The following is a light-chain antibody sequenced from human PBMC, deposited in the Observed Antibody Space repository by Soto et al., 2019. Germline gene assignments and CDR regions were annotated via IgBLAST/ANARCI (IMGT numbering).Light chain of an antibody. J-gene: IGKJ1*01. Sequence: EIVLTQSPGTLSLSPGERATPSCRASQGLSGSYLAWYQQKPGQAPRLLIYGASSRATGIPDRFSGSGSGTDFTLNISRLEPEDFVVYYCQQYGSSPITFGQGTKVDIK. V-gene: IGKV3-20*01. CDR2: GAS. CDR3: QQYGSSPIT. CDR1: QGLSGSY.